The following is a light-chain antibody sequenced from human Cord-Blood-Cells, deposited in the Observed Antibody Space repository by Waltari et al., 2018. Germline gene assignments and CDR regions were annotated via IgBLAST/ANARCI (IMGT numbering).Light chain of an antibody. CDR2: DVS. Sequence: SALTQPRSVSGSPGPSVTISCTVTSSDVGGYNYVSWYQQHPGKAPKLMIYDVSKRPSGVPDRFSGSKSGNTASLTISGLQAEDEADYYCCSYAGSYTYVFGTGTKVTVL. CDR3: CSYAGSYTYV. J-gene: IGLJ1*01. CDR1: SSDVGGYNY. V-gene: IGLV2-11*01.